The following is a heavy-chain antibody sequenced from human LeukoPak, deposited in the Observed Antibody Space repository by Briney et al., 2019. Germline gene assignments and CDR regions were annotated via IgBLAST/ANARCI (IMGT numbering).Heavy chain of an antibody. CDR3: ARGLIWWLRPASRSYFDY. Sequence: ASVKVSCKASGYTFTSYDINWVRQATGQGLEWMGWMNPNSGNTGYAQKFQGRVTMTRNTSISTAYMELGSLRSEDTAVYYCARGLIWWLRPASRSYFDYWGQGTLVTVSS. V-gene: IGHV1-8*01. D-gene: IGHD5-12*01. CDR1: GYTFTSYD. J-gene: IGHJ4*02. CDR2: MNPNSGNT.